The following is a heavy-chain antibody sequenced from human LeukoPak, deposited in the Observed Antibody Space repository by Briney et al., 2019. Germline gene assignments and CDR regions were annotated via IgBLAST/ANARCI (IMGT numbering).Heavy chain of an antibody. J-gene: IGHJ5*02. D-gene: IGHD2-8*01. Sequence: SQTLSLTCAVSGVSISSDGYSWSWIRQPPGKGLEWIGYIYHSGSTYYNPSLKSRVTISVDRSKNQFSLKLSSVTAADTAVYYCARGRYCTNGVCYGGGGPTAWFDPWGQGTLVTVSS. CDR2: IYHSGST. CDR3: ARGRYCTNGVCYGGGGPTAWFDP. V-gene: IGHV4-30-2*01. CDR1: GVSISSDGYS.